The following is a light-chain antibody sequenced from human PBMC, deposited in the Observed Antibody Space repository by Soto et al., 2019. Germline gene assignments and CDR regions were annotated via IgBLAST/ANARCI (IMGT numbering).Light chain of an antibody. CDR1: QSLLSSSNTENY. Sequence: DIVMTQSPDSLAVSLGERATIHCKFGQSLLSSSNTENYLAWYQQKPGQPPQLLIFWASNRDSGVPERFIGSGSGTDFTLTISSLQAEDVAVYYCQQYYSTPPTFGQGTRLEIK. V-gene: IGKV4-1*01. CDR2: WAS. CDR3: QQYYSTPPT. J-gene: IGKJ2*01.